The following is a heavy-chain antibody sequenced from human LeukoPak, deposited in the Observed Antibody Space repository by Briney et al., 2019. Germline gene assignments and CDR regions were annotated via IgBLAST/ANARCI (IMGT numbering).Heavy chain of an antibody. D-gene: IGHD6-13*01. Sequence: MPSETLSLTCTVSDGPMSSYYWTWIRQPAGKGLEWIGRMYTSGSTNYNPSLKSRVTMSIDTSKKQFSLRLHSVTAADTAVYYCATYDQQLAFDNWGRGTLVTVSS. V-gene: IGHV4-4*07. CDR2: MYTSGST. J-gene: IGHJ4*02. CDR1: DGPMSSYY. CDR3: ATYDQQLAFDN.